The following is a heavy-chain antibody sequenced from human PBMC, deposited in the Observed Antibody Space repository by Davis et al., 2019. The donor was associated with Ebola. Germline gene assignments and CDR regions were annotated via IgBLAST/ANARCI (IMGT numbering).Heavy chain of an antibody. D-gene: IGHD4-23*01. CDR2: IYYSGST. V-gene: IGHV4-61*08. CDR1: GGSISSGGYY. Sequence: MPSETLSLTCTVSGGSISSGGYYWSWIRQHPGKGLEWIGYIYYSGSTSYNPSLKSRVTISVDTSGNQFSLRLTSVTAADTALYYCARHTSYGGKTWFDPWGQGTLVTVSS. CDR3: ARHTSYGGKTWFDP. J-gene: IGHJ5*02.